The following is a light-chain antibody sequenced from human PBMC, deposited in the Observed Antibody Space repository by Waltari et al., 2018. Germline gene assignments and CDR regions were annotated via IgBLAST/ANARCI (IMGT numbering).Light chain of an antibody. Sequence: QSALTQPASVSGSPGQSTTISCTGTRSDVGGSNYVPWYQQHPGKAPKLMIYEVSNRPSGVSNRFSGSKSGNTASLTISGLQAEDEADYYCSSYTSSSTFYVFGTGTKVTVL. CDR1: RSDVGGSNY. CDR2: EVS. CDR3: SSYTSSSTFYV. J-gene: IGLJ1*01. V-gene: IGLV2-14*01.